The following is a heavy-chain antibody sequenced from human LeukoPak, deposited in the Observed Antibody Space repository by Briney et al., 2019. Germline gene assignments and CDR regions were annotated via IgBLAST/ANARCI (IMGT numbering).Heavy chain of an antibody. CDR1: GFTFSGYS. V-gene: IGHV3-30*02. Sequence: GGSLRLSCAASGFTFSGYSMHWVRQAPGKGLEWVAFISYDGYNKYYADSVKGRFTISRDNSKNTLYLQMNSLRAEDTAVYYCAKDDDYGDYAAGYWGQGTLVTVSS. CDR3: AKDDDYGDYAAGY. CDR2: ISYDGYNK. D-gene: IGHD4-17*01. J-gene: IGHJ4*02.